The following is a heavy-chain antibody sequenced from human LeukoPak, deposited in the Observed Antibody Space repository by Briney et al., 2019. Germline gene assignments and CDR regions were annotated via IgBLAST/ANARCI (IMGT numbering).Heavy chain of an antibody. Sequence: GGSLRLSCAASGFTFSSYNMNWVRQAPGKGLEWVSSISSSSSYIYYAHSVKGRFTISRDNAKNSLYLKMNSLRAEDTAVYYCARAIERDLLRSDYWGQGTLVTDSS. V-gene: IGHV3-21*01. CDR2: ISSSSSYI. J-gene: IGHJ4*02. D-gene: IGHD1-26*01. CDR1: GFTFSSYN. CDR3: ARAIERDLLRSDY.